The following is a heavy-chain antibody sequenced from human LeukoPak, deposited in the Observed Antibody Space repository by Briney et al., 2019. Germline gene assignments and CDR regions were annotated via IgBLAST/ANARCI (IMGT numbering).Heavy chain of an antibody. CDR3: ARARGGYDFDY. V-gene: IGHV3-7*01. CDR2: IKQDGSEK. CDR1: GFTFGSYW. D-gene: IGHD5-12*01. Sequence: GGSLRLSCAASGFTFGSYWMSWVRQAPGKGLEWVANIKQDGSEKYYVDSVKGRFTISRDNAKNSLYLQMNSQRAEDTAVYYCARARGGYDFDYWGQGTLVTVSS. J-gene: IGHJ4*02.